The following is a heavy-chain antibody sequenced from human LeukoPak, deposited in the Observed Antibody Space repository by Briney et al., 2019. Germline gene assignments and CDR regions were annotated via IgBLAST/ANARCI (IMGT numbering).Heavy chain of an antibody. CDR3: AGTGSPQYQLISYWFDP. Sequence: GGSLRLYCAASGFTFSTYSMNWVHQAPGKGLEWVSYISSSSSIIYYADSVKGRFTISRDNAKNSLYLQMNSLRAEDTAVYYCAGTGSPQYQLISYWFDPWGQGTLVTVSS. CDR1: GFTFSTYS. J-gene: IGHJ5*02. CDR2: ISSSSSII. V-gene: IGHV3-48*01. D-gene: IGHD2-2*01.